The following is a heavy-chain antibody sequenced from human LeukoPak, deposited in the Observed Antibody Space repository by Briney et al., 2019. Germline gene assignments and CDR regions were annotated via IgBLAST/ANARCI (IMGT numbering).Heavy chain of an antibody. D-gene: IGHD3-16*01. J-gene: IGHJ6*03. CDR3: AKGLRTGVGPYMGYHYYMDV. Sequence: GSSVKVSCAASGFTFSSYAMSWVRQAPGKGLKWVSTINDNGDGTYYADSVKGRFTISRDNSYNTVSLQMNSLRDEDTGVYYCAKGLRTGVGPYMGYHYYMDVWGKGATVTVSS. CDR2: INDNGDGT. CDR1: GFTFSSYA. V-gene: IGHV3-23*01.